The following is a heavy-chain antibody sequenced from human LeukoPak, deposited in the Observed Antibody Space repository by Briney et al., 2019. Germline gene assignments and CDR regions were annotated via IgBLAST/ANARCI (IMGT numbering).Heavy chain of an antibody. CDR2: IIPIFGTA. Sequence: SVKVSCKASGGTFSSYAISWVRQAPGQGLEWMGGIIPIFGTANYAQKFQGRVTITADESTSTAYMELSSLRSEDTAVYYCARGPPAGYYYDSSGYEFDYWGQGTLVTVSS. D-gene: IGHD3-22*01. V-gene: IGHV1-69*13. J-gene: IGHJ4*02. CDR1: GGTFSSYA. CDR3: ARGPPAGYYYDSSGYEFDY.